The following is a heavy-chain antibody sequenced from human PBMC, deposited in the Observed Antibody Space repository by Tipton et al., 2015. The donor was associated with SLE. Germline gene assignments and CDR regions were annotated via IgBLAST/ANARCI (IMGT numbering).Heavy chain of an antibody. J-gene: IGHJ5*02. V-gene: IGHV4-59*01. Sequence: TLSLTCTVSGGSIGSYYWTWIRQPPGKGLEWIWYMHYSGSTNYNPSLKSRVTISLDTPKNQFSLRLTSVTAADTAVYYCVGGGFGVPNWFDPWGRGTLVTVSS. CDR3: VGGGFGVPNWFDP. CDR1: GGSIGSYY. D-gene: IGHD3-10*01. CDR2: MHYSGST.